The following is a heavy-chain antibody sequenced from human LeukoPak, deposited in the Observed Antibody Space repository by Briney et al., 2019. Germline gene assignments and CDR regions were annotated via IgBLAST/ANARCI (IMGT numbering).Heavy chain of an antibody. D-gene: IGHD5-24*01. CDR3: AKGGLEFKYNYYMDV. CDR2: LYIGGTT. V-gene: IGHV3-53*01. Sequence: GGSLRLSCAASGSAVSINYMSWVRQAPGKGLEWVSVLYIGGTTGYADSVKGRFTITGDISKNTVYLQMNSLRAEDTAVYNCAKGGLEFKYNYYMDVWGKGATVTVSS. CDR1: GSAVSINY. J-gene: IGHJ6*03.